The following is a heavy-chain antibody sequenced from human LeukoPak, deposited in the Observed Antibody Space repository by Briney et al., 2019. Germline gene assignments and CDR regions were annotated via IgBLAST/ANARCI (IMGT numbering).Heavy chain of an antibody. CDR1: GGSLSSYY. Sequence: PSETLSLTCTVSGGSLSSYYWSWIRQHPGKGLEWIGYIYYSGSTYYNPSLKSRVTISVDTSKNQFSLKLSSVTAADTAVYYCARALDSRGGFDPWGQGTLVTVSS. J-gene: IGHJ5*02. CDR2: IYYSGST. V-gene: IGHV4-59*06. D-gene: IGHD3-22*01. CDR3: ARALDSRGGFDP.